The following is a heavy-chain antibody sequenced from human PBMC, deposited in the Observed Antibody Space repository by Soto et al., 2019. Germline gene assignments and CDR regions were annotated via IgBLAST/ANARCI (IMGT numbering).Heavy chain of an antibody. J-gene: IGHJ4*02. CDR1: GGSLTSDDYY. CDR3: ASANCGGDCSYRHDRYYFES. CDR2: IFYSGST. D-gene: IGHD2-21*02. Sequence: QVQLQESGPGLVKPSQSLSLSCTVSGGSLTSDDYYWSWLRPPPGRGLEWLGYIFYSGSTHYNPSLKSRFIISLDTSKKQVSLKLSSVTAADTAVYYCASANCGGDCSYRHDRYYFESWGQGTLVTVSS. V-gene: IGHV4-30-4*01.